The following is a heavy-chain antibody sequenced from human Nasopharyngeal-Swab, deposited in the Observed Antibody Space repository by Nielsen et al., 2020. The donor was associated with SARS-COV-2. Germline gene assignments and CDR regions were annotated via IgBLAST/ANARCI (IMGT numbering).Heavy chain of an antibody. J-gene: IGHJ4*02. D-gene: IGHD2-15*01. CDR1: GFTFSSYD. CDR3: ASTHGSKWSDY. V-gene: IGHV3-13*01. CDR2: IGTAGDT. Sequence: LSLTCAASGFTFSSYDMHWVRQATGKGLEWVSAIGTAGDTYYPGSVKGRFTISRDNAKNSLYLQMNSLRAEDTAVYYCASTHGSKWSDYWGQGTLVTVSS.